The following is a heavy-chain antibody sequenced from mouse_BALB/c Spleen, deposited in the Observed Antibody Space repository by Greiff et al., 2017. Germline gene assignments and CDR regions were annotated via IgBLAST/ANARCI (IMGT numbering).Heavy chain of an antibody. CDR3: AREGYALDY. V-gene: IGHV3-6*02. CDR2: ISYDGSN. D-gene: IGHD2-10*02. Sequence: EVKLVESGPGLVKPSQSLSLTCSVTGYSITSGYYWNWIRQFPGNKLEWMGYISYDGSNNYNPSLKNRISITRDTSKNQFFLKLNSVTTEDTATYYCAREGYALDYWGQGTTLTVSS. CDR1: GYSITSGYY. J-gene: IGHJ2*01.